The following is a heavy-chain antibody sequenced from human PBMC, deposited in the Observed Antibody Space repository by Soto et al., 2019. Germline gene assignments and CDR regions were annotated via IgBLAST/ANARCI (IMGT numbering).Heavy chain of an antibody. V-gene: IGHV3-11*01. J-gene: IGHJ4*02. Sequence: SLRLSCAASGFTFSDYYMSWIRQAPGKGLEWVSYISSSGSTIYYADSVKGRFTISRDNAKNSLYLQMNSLRAEDTAVYYCARIRYGDTHHFDYWGQGTLVTVSS. CDR1: GFTFSDYY. CDR3: ARIRYGDTHHFDY. CDR2: ISSSGSTI. D-gene: IGHD4-17*01.